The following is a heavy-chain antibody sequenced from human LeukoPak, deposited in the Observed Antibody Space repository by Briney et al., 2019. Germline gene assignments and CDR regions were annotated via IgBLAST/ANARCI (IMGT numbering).Heavy chain of an antibody. CDR1: GYTFTGYY. CDR2: INPNSGGT. CDR3: AREGYGRGAFDY. Sequence: ASVKVSCKASGYTFTGYYMHWVRQTPGQGLEWMGWINPNSGGTNCAQKLQGRVTMTTDTSTSTAYMELRSLRSDDTAVYYCAREGYGRGAFDYWGQGTLVTVSS. D-gene: IGHD5-12*01. J-gene: IGHJ4*02. V-gene: IGHV1-2*02.